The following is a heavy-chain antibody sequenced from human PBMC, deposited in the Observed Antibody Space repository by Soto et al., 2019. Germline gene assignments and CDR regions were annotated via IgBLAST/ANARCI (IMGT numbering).Heavy chain of an antibody. CDR3: ARDFGSGPSSFDP. J-gene: IGHJ5*02. D-gene: IGHD6-19*01. CDR2: IYYSGST. CDR1: GGSITSSSYY. V-gene: IGHV4-39*07. Sequence: PSETLSLTCTVSGGSITSSSYYWGWIRQPPGKGLKWIGSIYYSGSTNYNPSLKSRVTISVDTSKNQFSLKLSSVTAEDTAVYYCARDFGSGPSSFDPWGQGTLVTVSS.